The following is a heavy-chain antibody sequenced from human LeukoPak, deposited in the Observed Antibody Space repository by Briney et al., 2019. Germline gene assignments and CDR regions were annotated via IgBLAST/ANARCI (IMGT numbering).Heavy chain of an antibody. CDR1: GFTFSSYS. CDR3: AREIMRARSGWSGLDP. J-gene: IGHJ5*02. CDR2: ISSSSSYI. Sequence: PGGSLRLSCAASGFTFSSYSINWVRQAPGKGLEWVSSISSSSSYIYYADSVKGRFTISRDNAKNSLYLQMNSLRAEDTAVYYCAREIMRARSGWSGLDPWGQGTLVTVSS. V-gene: IGHV3-21*01. D-gene: IGHD6-19*01.